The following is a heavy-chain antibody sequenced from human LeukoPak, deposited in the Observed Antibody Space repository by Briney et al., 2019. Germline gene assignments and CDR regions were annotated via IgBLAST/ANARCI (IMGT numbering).Heavy chain of an antibody. J-gene: IGHJ4*02. CDR2: ISYSGANS. CDR3: VQDWVPTIVAPRHFDY. V-gene: IGHV3-74*01. Sequence: GGSLRLSCAASGFTFSTYWMHWVRQAPGKGLVWVSLISYSGANSYYTASVRGRFTISRDNSKDTLCLQMSSLRPEDTAVYHCVQDWVPTIVAPRHFDYWGQGTLVTVSS. CDR1: GFTFSTYW. D-gene: IGHD5-24*01.